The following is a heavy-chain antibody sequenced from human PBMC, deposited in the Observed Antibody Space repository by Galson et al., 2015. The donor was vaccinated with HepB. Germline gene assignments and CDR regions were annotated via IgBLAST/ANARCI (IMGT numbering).Heavy chain of an antibody. J-gene: IGHJ6*03. V-gene: IGHV1-2*06. CDR2: INPNSGGT. CDR1: GYTFTGYY. Sequence: SVKVSCKASGYTFTGYYMHWVRQAPGQGLEWMGRINPNSGGTNYAQKFQGRVTMTRDTSISTAYMELSRLRSDDTAVYYCARVGGYCSSTSYYSYYMDVWGKGTTVTVSS. CDR3: ARVGGYCSSTSYYSYYMDV. D-gene: IGHD2-2*01.